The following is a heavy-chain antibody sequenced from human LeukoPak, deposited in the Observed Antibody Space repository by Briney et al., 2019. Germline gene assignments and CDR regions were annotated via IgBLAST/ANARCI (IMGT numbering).Heavy chain of an antibody. V-gene: IGHV3-23*01. D-gene: IGHD5-12*01. J-gene: IGHJ3*02. CDR2: IGDSGDST. CDR3: ARAASPKWLRFGDDAFDI. CDR1: GFTFSNSA. Sequence: PGGSLRLSCAASGFTFSNSAMTWVRQAPGKGLGWVSAIGDSGDSTYYADSVKGRFTISRDNAKNSLYLQMNSLRAEDTAVYYCARAASPKWLRFGDDAFDIWGQGTMVTVSS.